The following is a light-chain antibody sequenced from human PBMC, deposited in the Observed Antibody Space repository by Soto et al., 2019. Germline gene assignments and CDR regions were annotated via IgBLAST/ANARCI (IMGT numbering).Light chain of an antibody. J-gene: IGLJ2*01. CDR1: SSNIGSNG. CDR3: AAWDDSLNGPV. Sequence: QSVLTQPPSVSDAPRQRVTISCSGSSSNIGSNGVNWYQQLPGKAPKLLIYYDDLVPSGVSDRFSGSKSGTSASLAIRGLQSEDEADYYCAAWDDSLNGPVFGGGTQLTVL. CDR2: YDD. V-gene: IGLV1-36*01.